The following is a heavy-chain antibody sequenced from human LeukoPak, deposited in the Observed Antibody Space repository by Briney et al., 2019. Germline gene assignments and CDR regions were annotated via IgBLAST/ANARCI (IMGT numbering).Heavy chain of an antibody. V-gene: IGHV4-31*03. CDR3: ARGWGYFDY. J-gene: IGHJ4*02. CDR2: IYYIGST. D-gene: IGHD1-26*01. Sequence: PSETLSLTCTVSGGSISSGGYYWSWIRQHPGKGLEWIGYIYYIGSTYYNPSLKSRVNISLDRSKNHLSLTLSSVTAADTAVYYCARGWGYFDYWGQGTLVTVSS. CDR1: GGSISSGGYY.